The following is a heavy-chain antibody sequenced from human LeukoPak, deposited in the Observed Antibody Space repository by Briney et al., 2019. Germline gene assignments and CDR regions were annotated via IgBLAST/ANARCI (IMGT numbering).Heavy chain of an antibody. CDR1: GFTFSRYW. CDR2: ISYDGSNK. V-gene: IGHV3-30-3*01. Sequence: GGSLRLSCATSGFTFSRYWMSWVRQAPGKGLEWVAVISYDGSNKYYADSVKGRFTISRDNSKNTLYLQMNSLRAEDTAVYYCAREYDSSGPARIGYWYFDLWGRGTLVTVSS. CDR3: AREYDSSGPARIGYWYFDL. J-gene: IGHJ2*01. D-gene: IGHD3-22*01.